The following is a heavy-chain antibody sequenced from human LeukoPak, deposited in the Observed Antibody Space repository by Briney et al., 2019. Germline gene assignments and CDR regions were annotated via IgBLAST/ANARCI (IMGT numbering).Heavy chain of an antibody. Sequence: PGGSLRLSCAASGFTFSSYGMHWVRQAPGKGLEWVAVISYDGSNKYYADSVKGRFTISRDNSKNTLHLQMNSLRAEDTAVYYCAKDNTTMIVDYWGQGTLVTVSS. D-gene: IGHD3-22*01. CDR2: ISYDGSNK. CDR3: AKDNTTMIVDY. V-gene: IGHV3-30*18. CDR1: GFTFSSYG. J-gene: IGHJ4*02.